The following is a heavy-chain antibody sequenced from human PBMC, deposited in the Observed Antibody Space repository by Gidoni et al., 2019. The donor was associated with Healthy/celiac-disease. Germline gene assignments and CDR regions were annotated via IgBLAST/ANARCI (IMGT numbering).Heavy chain of an antibody. V-gene: IGHV1-69*06. Sequence: QVQLVQPGAEVKKPGFSVKVSCKASGGTFSSYAISRVRQAPGQGLEWMGGIIPIFGTANYAQKFQGRVTITADKSTSTAYMELSSLRSEDTAVYYCARADYYGSGSYGGMDVWGQGTTVTVSS. D-gene: IGHD3-10*01. CDR3: ARADYYGSGSYGGMDV. CDR1: GGTFSSYA. CDR2: IIPIFGTA. J-gene: IGHJ6*02.